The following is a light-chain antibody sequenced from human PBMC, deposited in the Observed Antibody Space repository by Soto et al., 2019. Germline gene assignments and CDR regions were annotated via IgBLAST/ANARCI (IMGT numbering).Light chain of an antibody. J-gene: IGKJ4*01. V-gene: IGKV3-20*01. CDR1: QSVSSSY. Sequence: IVLKQCPGTLSLTPGERATLSFRDSQSVSSSYLAWYQQKPGQALRLLTSGASSRATGTSDRFSGSAAGTDFTLTMSRLEPEAFAVYYCQQYGSSTFGGGTKVDIK. CDR2: GAS. CDR3: QQYGSST.